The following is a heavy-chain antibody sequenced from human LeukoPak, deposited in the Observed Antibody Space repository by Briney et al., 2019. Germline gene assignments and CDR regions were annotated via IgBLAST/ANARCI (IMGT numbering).Heavy chain of an antibody. D-gene: IGHD1-26*01. CDR1: GGSVSSGSYY. V-gene: IGHV4-61*01. CDR3: ARRSGSSHGAAATRRNAFDI. Sequence: SETLSLTCTVSGGSVSSGSYYWSWIRQPPGKGLEWIGYIYYSGSTNYNPSLKSRVTISVDTSKNQFSLKLSSVTAADTAVYYCARRSGSSHGAAATRRNAFDIWGQGTMVTVSS. J-gene: IGHJ3*02. CDR2: IYYSGST.